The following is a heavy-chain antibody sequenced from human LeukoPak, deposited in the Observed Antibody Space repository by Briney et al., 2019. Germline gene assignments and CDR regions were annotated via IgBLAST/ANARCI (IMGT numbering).Heavy chain of an antibody. Sequence: GGSLRLSCAASGFTVSSNYMSWVRQAPGKGLEWVSVIYSGGSTYYADSVKGRFTISRDNSKNTLYLQMNSLRAEDTAVYYCGNPFKDYYDRSGYYFYWYLDLWGRCTLVTVSS. V-gene: IGHV3-53*01. CDR1: GFTVSSNY. CDR2: IYSGGST. CDR3: GNPFKDYYDRSGYYFYWYLDL. J-gene: IGHJ2*01. D-gene: IGHD3-22*01.